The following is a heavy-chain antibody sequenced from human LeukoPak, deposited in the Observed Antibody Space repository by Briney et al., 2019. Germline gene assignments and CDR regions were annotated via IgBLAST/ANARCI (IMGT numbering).Heavy chain of an antibody. CDR3: ARDRSIAVAGTPAFDI. CDR1: GGSISSYY. J-gene: IGHJ3*02. V-gene: IGHV4-59*01. Sequence: SETLSLTCTVSGGSISSYYWSWIRQPPGKGLEWIGYIYYSGSTNYNPSLKSRVTISVDTSKNQFSLKLSSVTAADTAVYYCARDRSIAVAGTPAFDIWGQGTIVTVSS. D-gene: IGHD6-19*01. CDR2: IYYSGST.